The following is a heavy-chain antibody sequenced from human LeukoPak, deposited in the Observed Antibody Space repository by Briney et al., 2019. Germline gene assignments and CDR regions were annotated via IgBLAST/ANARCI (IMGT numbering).Heavy chain of an antibody. CDR3: ASGYSGYDPYYYYYMDV. D-gene: IGHD5-12*01. CDR2: ISSSSGTI. J-gene: IGHJ6*03. Sequence: GGSLRLSCAASGFIFSSSTMNWVRQAPGKGLEWLSYISSSSGTIYYADSVKGRFTISRDNAKNSLYLQMNSLRAEDTAVYYCASGYSGYDPYYYYYMDVWGRGTTVTVSS. CDR1: GFIFSSST. V-gene: IGHV3-48*04.